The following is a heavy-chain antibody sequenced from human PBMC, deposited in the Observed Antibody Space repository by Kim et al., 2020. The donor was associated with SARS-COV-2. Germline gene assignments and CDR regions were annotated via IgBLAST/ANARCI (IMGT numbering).Heavy chain of an antibody. J-gene: IGHJ6*02. CDR3: ARGLITRPHIVLVVYAPGYYGMDV. Sequence: ASVKVSCKASGYTFSRYDINWVRQATGQGLEWMGWMNPNSGNTGNAQKFQGRVTMTRNTSISTAYMELSSLRSEDTAVYYCARGLITRPHIVLVVYAPGYYGMDVWGQGTTVTVSS. V-gene: IGHV1-8*01. CDR1: GYTFSRYD. D-gene: IGHD2-8*02. CDR2: MNPNSGNT.